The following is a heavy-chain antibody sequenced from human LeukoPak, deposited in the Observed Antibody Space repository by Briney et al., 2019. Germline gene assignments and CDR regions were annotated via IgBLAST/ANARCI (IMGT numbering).Heavy chain of an antibody. CDR3: ARHLYYYDSSGYCN. V-gene: IGHV4-39*01. J-gene: IGHJ4*02. CDR2: IYYSGST. D-gene: IGHD3-22*01. Sequence: WIRQPPGKGLEWIGSIYYSGSTYYNPSLKSRVTISVDTSKNQFSLKLSSVTAADTAVYYCARHLYYYDSSGYCNWGQGTLVTVSS.